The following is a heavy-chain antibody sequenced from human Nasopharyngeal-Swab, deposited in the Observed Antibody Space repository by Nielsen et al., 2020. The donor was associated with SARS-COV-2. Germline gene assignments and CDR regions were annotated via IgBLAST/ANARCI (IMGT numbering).Heavy chain of an antibody. CDR3: ARRLGRLRWSKDGMDV. V-gene: IGHV3-30-3*01. CDR2: ISYDGSNK. J-gene: IGHJ6*02. D-gene: IGHD4-23*01. Sequence: WIRQPPGKGLEWVAVISYDGSNKYYADSVKGRFTISRDNSKNTLYLQMNSLRAEDTAVYYCARRLGRLRWSKDGMDVWGQGITVTVSS.